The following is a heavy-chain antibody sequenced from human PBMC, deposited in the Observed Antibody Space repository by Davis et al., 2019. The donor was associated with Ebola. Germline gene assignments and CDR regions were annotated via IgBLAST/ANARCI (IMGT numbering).Heavy chain of an antibody. CDR3: AKYKS. CDR2: IYSGGST. J-gene: IGHJ5*02. V-gene: IGHV3-23*03. Sequence: GESLKISCAASGFTFSSYAMSWVRQAPGKGLEWVSVIYSGGSTYYADSAKGRFTISRDNSKNTLYLQMNSLRAEDTAVYYCAKYKSWGQGTLVTVSS. CDR1: GFTFSSYA. D-gene: IGHD1-1*01.